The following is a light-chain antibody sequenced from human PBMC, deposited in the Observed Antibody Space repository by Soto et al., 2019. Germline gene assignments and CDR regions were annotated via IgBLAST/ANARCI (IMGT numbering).Light chain of an antibody. CDR1: QSISNY. CDR2: AAS. V-gene: IGKV1-39*01. CDR3: QQSYSTTHT. Sequence: DIQMTQSPSSLSASVGDRVTITCRASQSISNYLNWYQQKPGKAPKLLIYAASSVQSGVPSRFSGSASGTDFTLTISRLQPEDAATYLCQQSYSTTHTFGLGTQLEIK. J-gene: IGKJ2*01.